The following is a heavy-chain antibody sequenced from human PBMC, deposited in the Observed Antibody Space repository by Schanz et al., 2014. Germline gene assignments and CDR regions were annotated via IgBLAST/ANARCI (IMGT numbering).Heavy chain of an antibody. J-gene: IGHJ6*02. Sequence: QVQLVQSGAEVKKPGASVKVSCKSSGYTFTDYHIHWVRQAPGQGLEWMGRISPNSGDTHSAQKFQGRVTMTWDTSTRTAYMELRRLRSDDTAIYYCARDGHRSNWRSYFFYGLDVWGQGTTVTVSS. D-gene: IGHD6-13*01. CDR3: ARDGHRSNWRSYFFYGLDV. CDR1: GYTFTDYH. V-gene: IGHV1-2*06. CDR2: ISPNSGDT.